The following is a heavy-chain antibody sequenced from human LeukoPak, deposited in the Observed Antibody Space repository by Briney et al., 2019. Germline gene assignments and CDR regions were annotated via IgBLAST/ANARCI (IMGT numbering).Heavy chain of an antibody. CDR2: IRNDGSTT. V-gene: IGHV3-74*01. D-gene: IGHD3-22*01. CDR1: GFTFSTYW. CDR3: AREQGYYSVPGY. J-gene: IGHJ4*02. Sequence: GGSLRLSCVASGFTFSTYWMHWVRHVTGKGPVWVSRIRNDGSTTDYADSVKGRFTISRDNAKNALYLQMNSLRAEDTAVYYCAREQGYYSVPGYWGQGTQVTVSS.